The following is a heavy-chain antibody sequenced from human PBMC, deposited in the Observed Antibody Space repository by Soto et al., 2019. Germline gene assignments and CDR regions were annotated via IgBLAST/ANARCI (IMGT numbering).Heavy chain of an antibody. J-gene: IGHJ4*02. Sequence: GGSLRLSCAASGFTFSSYSMNWVRQAPGKGLEWVSSISSSSSYIYYADSVKGRFTISRDNAKNSLYLQMNSLRAEDTAVYYCARERVVGYSSSTSGDYWGQGTLVTVSS. CDR2: ISSSSSYI. V-gene: IGHV3-21*01. CDR1: GFTFSSYS. D-gene: IGHD6-6*01. CDR3: ARERVVGYSSSTSGDY.